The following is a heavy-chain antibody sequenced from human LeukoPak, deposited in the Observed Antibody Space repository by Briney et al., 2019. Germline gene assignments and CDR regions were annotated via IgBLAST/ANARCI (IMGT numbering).Heavy chain of an antibody. CDR2: INPSGGST. V-gene: IGHV1-46*01. J-gene: IGHJ3*02. CDR1: GYTFTSYY. Sequence: ASVKVSCKASGYTFTSYYMHWVRQAPGQGLEWMGIINPSGGSTSYAQKFQGRVTMTRDTSTSTVYMELSSLRSEDTAVSYCARDDYDSSGYHDAFDIWGQGTMVTVSS. D-gene: IGHD3-22*01. CDR3: ARDDYDSSGYHDAFDI.